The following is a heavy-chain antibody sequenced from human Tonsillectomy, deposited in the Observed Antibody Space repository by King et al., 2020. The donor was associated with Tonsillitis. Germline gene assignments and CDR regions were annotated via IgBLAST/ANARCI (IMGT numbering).Heavy chain of an antibody. Sequence: VQLVESGGGLVQPGGSLRLSCAASRFTFSDHYMDWVRQAPGKGLEWLGRIRDKANSYTTEYAASVTGRFTISRDDSKNSLYLQMNSLKTEDTAVYYWAREYHYYHYAMDVWGQGTTVTVSS. CDR1: RFTFSDHY. CDR2: IRDKANSYTT. D-gene: IGHD2-2*01. CDR3: AREYHYYHYAMDV. V-gene: IGHV3-72*01. J-gene: IGHJ6*02.